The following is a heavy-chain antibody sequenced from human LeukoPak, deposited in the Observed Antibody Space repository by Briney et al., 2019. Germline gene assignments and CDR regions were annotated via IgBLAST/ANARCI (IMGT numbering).Heavy chain of an antibody. Sequence: GGSLRLSCAASGFTFSSYGMHWVRQAPGKGLEWVAVIWYDGSNKYYADSVKGRFTISRDNSKNTLYLQMNSLRAEDTAVYYCARECGDGYNYFDYWGQGTLVTVSS. J-gene: IGHJ4*02. CDR1: GFTFSSYG. CDR2: IWYDGSNK. CDR3: ARECGDGYNYFDY. V-gene: IGHV3-33*08. D-gene: IGHD5-24*01.